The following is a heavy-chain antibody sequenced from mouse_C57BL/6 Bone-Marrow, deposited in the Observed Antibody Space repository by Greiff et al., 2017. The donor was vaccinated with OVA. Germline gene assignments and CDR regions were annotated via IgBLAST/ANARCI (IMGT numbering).Heavy chain of an antibody. CDR1: GYTFTDYN. V-gene: IGHV1-22*01. J-gene: IGHJ2*01. CDR2: INPNNGGT. Sequence: VQLKESGPELVKPGASVKMSCKASGYTFTDYNMHWVKQSHGKSLEWIGYINPNNGGTSYNQKFKGKATLTVNKSSSTAYMELRSLTSEDSAVYYCAEGYYFDYWGQGTTLTVSS. CDR3: AEGYYFDY.